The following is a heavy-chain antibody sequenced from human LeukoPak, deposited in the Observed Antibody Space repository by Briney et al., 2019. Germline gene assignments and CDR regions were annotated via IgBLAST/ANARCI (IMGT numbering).Heavy chain of an antibody. CDR3: AKDPGSGNYFYAMDV. CDR2: IRTGGDNT. Sequence: GGSLRLSCVASGFTFSSYAMTWVRQAPGKGLDWVSGIRTGGDNTYYADSVKGRFTISRDNSKNTLYLQMSSLRAEDTAVYYCAKDPGSGNYFYAMDVWGQGTTVTVSS. D-gene: IGHD3-10*01. CDR1: GFTFSSYA. J-gene: IGHJ6*02. V-gene: IGHV3-23*01.